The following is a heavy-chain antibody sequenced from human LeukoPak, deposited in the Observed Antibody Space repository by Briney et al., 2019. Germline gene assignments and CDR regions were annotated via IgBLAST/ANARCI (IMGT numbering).Heavy chain of an antibody. CDR3: ARDSKYYDFWSGYSYNWFDP. D-gene: IGHD3-3*01. J-gene: IGHJ5*02. CDR2: IIPVLGIA. Sequence: SVKVSCKASGGTFSSYTISWVRQAPGQGLEWMGRIIPVLGIANYAQKFQGRVTITADKSTSTAYMELSSLRSEDTAVYYCARDSKYYDFWSGYSYNWFDPWGQGTLVTVSS. CDR1: GGTFSSYT. V-gene: IGHV1-69*04.